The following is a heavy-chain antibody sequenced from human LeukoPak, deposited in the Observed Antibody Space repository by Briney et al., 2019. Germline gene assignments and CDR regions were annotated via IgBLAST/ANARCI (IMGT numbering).Heavy chain of an antibody. CDR2: INPSGGST. V-gene: IGHV1-46*01. J-gene: IGHJ3*02. D-gene: IGHD3-3*01. CDR1: GYTFTSYY. Sequence: ASVKVSCKASGYTFTSYYMHWVRQAPGQGLEWMGIINPSGGSTSYAQKFQGRVTMTRDTSTSTVYMELSSLRSEDTAVYYCARDLTIFGVVHDAFDIWGQGTMVTVSS. CDR3: ARDLTIFGVVHDAFDI.